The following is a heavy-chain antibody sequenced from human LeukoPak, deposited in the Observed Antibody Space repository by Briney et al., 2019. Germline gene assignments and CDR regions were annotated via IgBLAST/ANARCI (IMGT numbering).Heavy chain of an antibody. V-gene: IGHV4-38-2*02. D-gene: IGHD3-10*01. CDR3: ARARGSGSHFDY. CDR2: FHHSGIT. J-gene: IGHJ4*02. Sequence: SETLSLTCTVSGYSISSGYFWGWIRPPPGKGLEWIGSFHHSGITYYNPSLKSRVTISVEMSKNQFSLKLSSVTAADTAVYYCARARGSGSHFDYWGQGTLVTVSS. CDR1: GYSISSGYF.